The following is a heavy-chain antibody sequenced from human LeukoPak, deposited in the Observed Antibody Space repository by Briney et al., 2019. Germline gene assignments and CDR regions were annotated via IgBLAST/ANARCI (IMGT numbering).Heavy chain of an antibody. CDR3: ARDPGSVYYFDY. Sequence: SETLSLTCTVSGYSISSGFYWDWIRQSPGKGLEWIAAIYHSGSTYYNPSLKSRVTISVDTSKNQFSLKLTSVTAADTAIYYCARDPGSVYYFDYWGQGALVTVSS. J-gene: IGHJ4*02. D-gene: IGHD3-10*01. CDR2: IYHSGST. V-gene: IGHV4-38-2*02. CDR1: GYSISSGFY.